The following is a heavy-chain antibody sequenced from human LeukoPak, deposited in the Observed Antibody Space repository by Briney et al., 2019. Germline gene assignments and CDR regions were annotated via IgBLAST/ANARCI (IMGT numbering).Heavy chain of an antibody. CDR2: ISSSSSYI. D-gene: IGHD4-17*01. V-gene: IGHV3-21*01. J-gene: IGHJ4*02. Sequence: GGSLRLSCAASGFTFTSYSMNWVRQAPGKGLEWVSSISSSSSYIYYADSVKGRFTISRDNAKNSLYLQMNSQRAEDTAVYYCARDLYGDYAGDYWGQGTLVTVSS. CDR3: ARDLYGDYAGDY. CDR1: GFTFTSYS.